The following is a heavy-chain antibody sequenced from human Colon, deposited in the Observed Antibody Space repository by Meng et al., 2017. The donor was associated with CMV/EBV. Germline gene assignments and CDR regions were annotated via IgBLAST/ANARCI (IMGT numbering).Heavy chain of an antibody. CDR3: ARSWSDP. Sequence: LRLSCAASGVTITDAWMSWVRQAPGKGLEWVGRIKSKTYGEATDYAAPVKGRFTISRDDSKNTVYLQMNSLKTEDTAVYYCARSWSDPWGQGTLVTVSS. CDR2: IKSKTYGEAT. V-gene: IGHV3-15*01. J-gene: IGHJ5*02. CDR1: GVTITDAW.